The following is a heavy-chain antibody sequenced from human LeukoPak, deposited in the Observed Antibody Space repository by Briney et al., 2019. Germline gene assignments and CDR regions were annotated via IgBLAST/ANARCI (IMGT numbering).Heavy chain of an antibody. D-gene: IGHD3-10*01. J-gene: IGHJ5*02. CDR3: ARQGITMVRGVFWFDP. CDR2: IYPGDSDT. CDR1: GGSFSSYF. Sequence: ETLSFTCTFSGGSFSSYFWSWIRQPPGKGLEWMGIIYPGDSDTRYSPSFQGQVTISADKSISTAYLQWSSLKASDTAMYYCARQGITMVRGVFWFDPWSQGTLVTVSS. V-gene: IGHV5-51*01.